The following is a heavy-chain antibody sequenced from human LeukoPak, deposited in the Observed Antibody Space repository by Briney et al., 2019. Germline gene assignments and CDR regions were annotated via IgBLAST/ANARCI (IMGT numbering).Heavy chain of an antibody. V-gene: IGHV3-20*04. CDR3: ARVSQSYDYGDYEDY. J-gene: IGHJ4*02. Sequence: GGSLRLXCAASGFTFDDYVMSWVRQAPGKGLEWVSGINWNGGRTGYADAVKGRFTISRDNAKNSLYLQMNSLRAEDTALYYCARVSQSYDYGDYEDYWGQGTLVTVSS. D-gene: IGHD4-17*01. CDR2: INWNGGRT. CDR1: GFTFDDYV.